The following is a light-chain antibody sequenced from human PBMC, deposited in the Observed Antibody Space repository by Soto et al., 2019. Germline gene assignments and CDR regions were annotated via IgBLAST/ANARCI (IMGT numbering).Light chain of an antibody. V-gene: IGLV2-14*01. CDR1: SSDVGAYNY. Sequence: QSVLTQPASVSGSPGLSITISCTGTSSDVGAYNYVSWYQQHPGKAPKLMIYEVSSRPSGVSNRFSGSKSGDTASLTISVLQAEDEADYYCSSYTSSSTPYVFGTGTKVTVL. J-gene: IGLJ1*01. CDR2: EVS. CDR3: SSYTSSSTPYV.